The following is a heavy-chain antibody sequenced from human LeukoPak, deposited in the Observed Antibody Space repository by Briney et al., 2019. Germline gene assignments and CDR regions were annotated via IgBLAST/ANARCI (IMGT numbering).Heavy chain of an antibody. Sequence: ASVKVSCKASGYTFTGYYMHWVRQAPGQGLEWMGIINPSGGSTSYAQKFQGRVTMTRDTSTSTVYMELSSLRSEDTAVYYCARNYYDSSGYYYKPFDPWGQGTLVTVSS. D-gene: IGHD3-22*01. CDR1: GYTFTGYY. CDR2: INPSGGST. CDR3: ARNYYDSSGYYYKPFDP. V-gene: IGHV1-46*03. J-gene: IGHJ5*02.